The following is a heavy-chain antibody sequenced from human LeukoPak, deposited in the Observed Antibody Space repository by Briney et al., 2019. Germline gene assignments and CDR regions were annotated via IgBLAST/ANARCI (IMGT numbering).Heavy chain of an antibody. J-gene: IGHJ4*02. CDR2: IYYSGST. CDR3: ARRVYRYSYGYYLY. Sequence: SETLSLTCTVSGGSISSSSYYWGWIRQPPGKGLEWIGSIYYSGSTYFNPSLKSRVTISVDTSKNQFSLKLSSVTAADTAVYYCARRVYRYSYGYYLYWGQGTLVTVSS. V-gene: IGHV4-39*07. CDR1: GGSISSSSYY. D-gene: IGHD5-18*01.